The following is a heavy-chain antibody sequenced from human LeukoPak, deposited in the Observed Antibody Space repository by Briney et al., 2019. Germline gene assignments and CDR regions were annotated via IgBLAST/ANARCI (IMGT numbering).Heavy chain of an antibody. D-gene: IGHD3-10*01. CDR1: GFTFSSYS. Sequence: GGSLRLSCAASGFTFSSYSMNWVRQAPGKGLEWVSSISSSSSYIYYADSVKGRFTISRDNAKNSLYLQMNGLRAEDTAVYYCARDKITMVRGVSDYWGQGTLVTVSS. V-gene: IGHV3-21*01. J-gene: IGHJ4*02. CDR3: ARDKITMVRGVSDY. CDR2: ISSSSSYI.